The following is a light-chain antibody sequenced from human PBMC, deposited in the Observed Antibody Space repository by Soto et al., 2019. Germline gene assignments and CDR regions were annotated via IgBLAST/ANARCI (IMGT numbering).Light chain of an antibody. CDR1: QNIGIY. V-gene: IGKV3-11*01. CDR3: QHRSNWPGTWT. J-gene: IGKJ1*01. Sequence: EIVLTQSPATLSLSPGERTTLSCRASQNIGIYLTWYRQNPCQAPRLLIYGASNRATGNPARFSGSGSGTDVTLSISSLEPADFAVYDCQHRSNWPGTWTFGQGTNVEI. CDR2: GAS.